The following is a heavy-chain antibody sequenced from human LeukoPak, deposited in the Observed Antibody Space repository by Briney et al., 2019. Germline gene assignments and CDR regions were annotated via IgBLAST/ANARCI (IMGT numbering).Heavy chain of an antibody. CDR2: ISGSGVTT. J-gene: IGHJ1*01. D-gene: IGHD1-26*01. Sequence: PGGSLRLSCIASGFSFSSYAMGWVRQAPGKGTDWVSAISGSGVTTHYAGSVQGRFSISRDNSKNTLYLQMNSLRVEDTALYYCVKKVVVGATSPYSDFQDWGQGTLVTVSS. CDR1: GFSFSSYA. V-gene: IGHV3-23*01. CDR3: VKKVVVGATSPYSDFQD.